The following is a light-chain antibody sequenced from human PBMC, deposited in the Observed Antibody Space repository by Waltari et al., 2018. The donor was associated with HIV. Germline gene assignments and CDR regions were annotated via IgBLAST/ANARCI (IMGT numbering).Light chain of an antibody. Sequence: IVMTQSPLSLPVTPGEPASISCRSSQSLLNSNTYTYLDWYLQKPGQFQHLLIYLASNRASGVPDSVSGSKSGTDFTLKISRVEAEDVGVYYCMQALQTPYTFGQGTKLEIK. J-gene: IGKJ2*01. CDR1: QSLLNSNTYTY. CDR2: LAS. CDR3: MQALQTPYT. V-gene: IGKV2-28*01.